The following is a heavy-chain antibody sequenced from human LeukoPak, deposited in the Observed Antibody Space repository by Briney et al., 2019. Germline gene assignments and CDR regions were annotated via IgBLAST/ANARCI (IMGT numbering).Heavy chain of an antibody. Sequence: GGSLRLSCAASGFTFSSYTGFWVRQAPGMGLEYVSAISNNGGSTYYANSVKGRFTISRDNSKNTLYLQMNSLRAEDTAVYYCARGDYYDFWSGYLFFDYWGQGTLVTVSS. CDR1: GFTFSSYT. V-gene: IGHV3-64*01. D-gene: IGHD3-3*01. CDR2: ISNNGGST. CDR3: ARGDYYDFWSGYLFFDY. J-gene: IGHJ4*02.